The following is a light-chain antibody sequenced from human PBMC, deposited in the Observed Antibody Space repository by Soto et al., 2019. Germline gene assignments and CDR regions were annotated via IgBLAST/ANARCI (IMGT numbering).Light chain of an antibody. V-gene: IGKV3-11*01. CDR1: QSVSNY. CDR2: DAS. Sequence: ETVLTQSPATLSLSPGERATLSCRASQSVSNYLAWYQQKPGQAPRLLIHDASYRDTGIPARFSGSGSGKDFTLTISSLEPVDFAIYYCQQRSDWPLTFGGGTKVEIK. CDR3: QQRSDWPLT. J-gene: IGKJ4*01.